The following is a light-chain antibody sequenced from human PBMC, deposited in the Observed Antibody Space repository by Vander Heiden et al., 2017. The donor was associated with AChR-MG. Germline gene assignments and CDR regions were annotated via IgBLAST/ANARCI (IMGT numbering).Light chain of an antibody. CDR1: QSVSSNS. J-gene: IGKJ2*02. CDR3: QQYVGSPGT. Sequence: EIVLTQSPGTLSLSPGESTTLSCRASQSVSSNSLAWYRQTPGQAPRLLIYAASSRAAGIPGRFSGSGSGTDFTLTISRLEPEDFAVYYCQQYVGSPGTFGHGTKLEIK. V-gene: IGKV3-20*01. CDR2: AAS.